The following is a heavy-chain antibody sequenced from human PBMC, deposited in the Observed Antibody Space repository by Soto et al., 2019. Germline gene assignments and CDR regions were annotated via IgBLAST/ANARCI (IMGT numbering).Heavy chain of an antibody. CDR1: GYTFTSYY. D-gene: IGHD4-17*01. Sequence: QVQLVQSGAEVKKPGASVKVSCKASGYTFTSYYMHWVRQAPGQGLEWMGIINPSGGSTSYAQKFQGRVTMTRDTSTSTVYMELRSLRSEDTAVYYCARDRDVSGDYAGYFDYWGQGTLVTVSS. J-gene: IGHJ4*02. CDR2: INPSGGST. V-gene: IGHV1-46*01. CDR3: ARDRDVSGDYAGYFDY.